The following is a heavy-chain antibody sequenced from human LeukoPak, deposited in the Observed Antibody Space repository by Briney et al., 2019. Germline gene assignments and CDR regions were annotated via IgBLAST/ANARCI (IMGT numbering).Heavy chain of an antibody. CDR1: GGSFSGYY. J-gene: IGHJ4*02. D-gene: IGHD6-13*01. CDR3: ARVSAAGTIGY. Sequence: SETLSLTCAVYGGSFSGYYWSRIRQPPGKGLEWIGEINHSGSTNYNPSLKSRVTISVDTSKNQFSLKLSSVTAADTAVYYCARVSAAGTIGYWGQGTLVTVSS. CDR2: INHSGST. V-gene: IGHV4-34*01.